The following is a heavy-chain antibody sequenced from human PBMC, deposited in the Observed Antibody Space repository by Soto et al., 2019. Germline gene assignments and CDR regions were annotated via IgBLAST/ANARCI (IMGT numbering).Heavy chain of an antibody. CDR1: GGSCSGYY. CDR3: ARGRAADNWFDP. Sequence: QVQLQQWGAGLLKPSETLSLTCAGYGGSCSGYYWSWIRQPPGKGLEWIGEINHSGSTNYNPSLKSRVTISVDTSKNQFSLKLSSVTAADTAVYYCARGRAADNWFDPWGQGTMVTVSS. V-gene: IGHV4-34*01. D-gene: IGHD6-13*01. CDR2: INHSGST. J-gene: IGHJ5*02.